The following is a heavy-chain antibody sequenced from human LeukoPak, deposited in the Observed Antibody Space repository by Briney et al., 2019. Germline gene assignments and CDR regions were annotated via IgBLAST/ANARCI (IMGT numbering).Heavy chain of an antibody. Sequence: GGSLRLSRAASVFPLSSYAISWVRRAPGKGLEWVSAISGRGGSTYYADSVKGGFPISRDNSKNTLYLQMNSLRGRHTAVFLFARDAKAVAGNHFDYWGQGTLVTVSS. J-gene: IGHJ4*02. CDR1: VFPLSSYA. CDR3: ARDAKAVAGNHFDY. CDR2: ISGRGGST. D-gene: IGHD6-19*01. V-gene: IGHV3-23*01.